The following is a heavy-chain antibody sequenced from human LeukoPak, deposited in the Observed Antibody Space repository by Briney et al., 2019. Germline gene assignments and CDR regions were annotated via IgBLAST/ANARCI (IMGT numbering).Heavy chain of an antibody. Sequence: PSETLSLTCTVSGGSISSSSYYWGWIRQPPGKGLEWIGSIYYSGSTYYNPSLKSRVTISVDTSKNQFSLKLSSVTAADTAVYYCARESQLARTKPFDYWGQGTLVTVSS. J-gene: IGHJ4*02. CDR1: GGSISSSSYY. D-gene: IGHD6-6*01. V-gene: IGHV4-39*07. CDR2: IYYSGST. CDR3: ARESQLARTKPFDY.